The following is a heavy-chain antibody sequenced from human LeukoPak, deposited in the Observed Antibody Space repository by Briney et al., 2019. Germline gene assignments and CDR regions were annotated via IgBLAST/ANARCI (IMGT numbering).Heavy chain of an antibody. J-gene: IGHJ3*02. Sequence: GESLKISCKGSGYSFTSYWIGWVRQIPGKGLEWMGIIYPGDSDTRYSPSFQGQVTISADKSISTAYLQWSSLKASDTAMYYCARRYNWNYFAFDIWGQGTMVTVSS. V-gene: IGHV5-51*01. CDR3: ARRYNWNYFAFDI. CDR1: GYSFTSYW. D-gene: IGHD1-7*01. CDR2: IYPGDSDT.